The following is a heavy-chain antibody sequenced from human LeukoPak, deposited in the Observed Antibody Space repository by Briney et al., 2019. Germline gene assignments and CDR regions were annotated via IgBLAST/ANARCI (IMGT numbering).Heavy chain of an antibody. Sequence: ASVKVSCKASGYTFTGYYMHWVRQAPGQGLEWMGWINPNSGGTNYAQKFQGRVTMTRDTSISTAYMELRSLRSDDTAVYYCARAPYDSSGYYPMDFGYWGQGTLVTVSS. CDR3: ARAPYDSSGYYPMDFGY. V-gene: IGHV1-2*02. CDR2: INPNSGGT. D-gene: IGHD3-22*01. J-gene: IGHJ4*02. CDR1: GYTFTGYY.